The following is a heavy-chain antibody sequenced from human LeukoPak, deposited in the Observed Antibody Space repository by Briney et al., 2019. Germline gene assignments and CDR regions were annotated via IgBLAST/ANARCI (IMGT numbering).Heavy chain of an antibody. V-gene: IGHV1-69*05. CDR1: GGTFSSYA. J-gene: IGHJ4*02. Sequence: SVKVSCKASGGTFSSYAISWVRQAPGQGLEWMGRIIPIFGTANYAQKFQGRVTITTDESTSTAYMELSSLRSEDTAVYYCANIRQYCSSTSCYTEYWGQGTLVTVSS. D-gene: IGHD2-2*02. CDR2: IIPIFGTA. CDR3: ANIRQYCSSTSCYTEY.